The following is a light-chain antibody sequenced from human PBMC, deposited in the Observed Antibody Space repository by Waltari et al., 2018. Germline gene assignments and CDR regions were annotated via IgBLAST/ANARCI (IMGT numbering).Light chain of an antibody. CDR1: TSDVGGYNS. Sequence: QSALTQPRSVSGSPGQSVTIPCTGTTSDVGGYNSVPRYQQHTGKAPKLVIYDVSKRPSGVPDRFSGSKSGNTASLTISGLQAGDEADYYCCSYAGSYTWVFGGGTKLTVL. CDR3: CSYAGSYTWV. J-gene: IGLJ3*02. V-gene: IGLV2-11*01. CDR2: DVS.